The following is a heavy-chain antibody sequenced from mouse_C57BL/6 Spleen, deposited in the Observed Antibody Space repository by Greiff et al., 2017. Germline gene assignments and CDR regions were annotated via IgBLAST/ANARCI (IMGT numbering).Heavy chain of an antibody. Sequence: QVQLQQPGAELVRPGSSVKLSCKASGYTFTSYWMHWVKQRPIQGLEWIGNIDPSDSETHYNQKFKDKATLTVDKSSSTAYMQLSSRTSEDSAVYYCASAYYSNYNYAMDYWGQGTSVTVSS. D-gene: IGHD2-5*01. J-gene: IGHJ4*01. CDR3: ASAYYSNYNYAMDY. V-gene: IGHV1-52*01. CDR2: IDPSDSET. CDR1: GYTFTSYW.